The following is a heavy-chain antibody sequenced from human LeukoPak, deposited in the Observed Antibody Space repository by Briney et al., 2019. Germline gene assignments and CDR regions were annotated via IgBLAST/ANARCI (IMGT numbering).Heavy chain of an antibody. D-gene: IGHD2-15*01. CDR1: GFSFSSYT. V-gene: IGHV3-21*06. CDR2: ISSSSSYI. Sequence: GGSLRPSCAASGFSFSSYTMNWVRQAPGKGLEWVSSISSSSSYIYYADSVKGRFTMSRDNAKNSLYLQMNSLRAEDTAVYYCARDRGRRYCMDVWGQGTTVTVSS. CDR3: ARDRGRRYCMDV. J-gene: IGHJ6*02.